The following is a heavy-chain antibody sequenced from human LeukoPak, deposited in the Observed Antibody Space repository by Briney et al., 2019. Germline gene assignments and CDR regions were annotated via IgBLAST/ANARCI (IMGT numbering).Heavy chain of an antibody. Sequence: GESLKISCKGSGYTFTSYWIGWVRQMPGKGLEWMGIFYPRDSDTRYSPSFQGQVTISADKSISTAYLQWSSLKASDTAMYYCASHGVGGSGYYPQYFQHWGQGTLVTVSS. D-gene: IGHD3-3*01. J-gene: IGHJ1*01. CDR1: GYTFTSYW. CDR3: ASHGVGGSGYYPQYFQH. CDR2: FYPRDSDT. V-gene: IGHV5-51*01.